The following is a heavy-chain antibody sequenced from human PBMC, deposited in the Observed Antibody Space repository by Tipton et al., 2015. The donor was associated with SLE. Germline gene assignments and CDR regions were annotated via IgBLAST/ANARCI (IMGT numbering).Heavy chain of an antibody. D-gene: IGHD6-6*01. CDR1: GGSISSSNSY. CDR3: ARAGTAARLFYFDY. J-gene: IGHJ4*02. CDR2: VFNDGNT. Sequence: TLSLTCTVFGGSISSSNSYWGWIRQPPGKGLEWIGSVFNDGNTYDNPSLKSRVTISVDTSKNQFSLKLMSLTAADTAVYYCARAGTAARLFYFDYWAPGTLVTVSS. V-gene: IGHV4-39*07.